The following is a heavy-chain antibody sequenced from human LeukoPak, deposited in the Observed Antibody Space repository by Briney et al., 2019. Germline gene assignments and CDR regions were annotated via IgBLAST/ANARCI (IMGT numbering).Heavy chain of an antibody. Sequence: GASVKVSCKASGYSSTSYYIHWVRQAPGQGLEWMGIINPSGGSTSYAQKFQGRVIMTRDTSTSTVYMDLSSLRSEDTAVYYCATDGSSTDDYYFDYWGQGTLVTVSS. CDR3: ATDGSSTDDYYFDY. CDR2: INPSGGST. D-gene: IGHD2-2*01. V-gene: IGHV1-46*01. J-gene: IGHJ4*02. CDR1: GYSSTSYY.